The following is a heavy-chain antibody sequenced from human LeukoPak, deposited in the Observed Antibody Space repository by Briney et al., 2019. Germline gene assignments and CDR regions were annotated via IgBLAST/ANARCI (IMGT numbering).Heavy chain of an antibody. V-gene: IGHV3-33*06. D-gene: IGHD4-11*01. CDR3: AKDAQRGFDYSNSLEH. Sequence: PGGPLTLFCDPSGLTYSHFVMHWAPQAPGKGAEWVADIWSDCTNEYYAGAVKGRFTISRDNFKRTVSLEMNSLRAEDTAVYYCAKDAQRGFDYSNSLEHWGQGSLVIVSS. CDR1: GLTYSHFV. CDR2: IWSDCTNE. J-gene: IGHJ5*02.